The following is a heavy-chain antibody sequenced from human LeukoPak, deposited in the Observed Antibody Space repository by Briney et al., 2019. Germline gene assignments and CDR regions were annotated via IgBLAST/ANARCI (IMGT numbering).Heavy chain of an antibody. CDR2: ISYDGSNK. Sequence: GGSLRLSCAASGFTFSSYANYWVRQAPGQGQEREAVISYDGSNKYYADSVKGRFTISRDNSKNTLYLQMNSLRAEYTAVYYCAKDRCSNGIGCYYYYMDVWGKGTTVTISS. J-gene: IGHJ6*03. D-gene: IGHD2-8*01. V-gene: IGHV3-30*04. CDR1: GFTFSSYA. CDR3: AKDRCSNGIGCYYYYMDV.